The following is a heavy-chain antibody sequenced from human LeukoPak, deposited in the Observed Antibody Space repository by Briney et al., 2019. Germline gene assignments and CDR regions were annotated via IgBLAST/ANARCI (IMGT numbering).Heavy chain of an antibody. V-gene: IGHV3-21*01. CDR1: GFTFSSYD. Sequence: AGGSLRLSCAVSGFTFSSYDMNWVRQAPGKGLEWVSSISSSSNYIHYADSVKGRFTISRDNAKNSLYLQMNSLRAEDTAVYFCARGTLGAWGWWGQGTLVTVSS. CDR3: ARGTLGAWGW. D-gene: IGHD6-19*01. CDR2: ISSSSNYI. J-gene: IGHJ4*02.